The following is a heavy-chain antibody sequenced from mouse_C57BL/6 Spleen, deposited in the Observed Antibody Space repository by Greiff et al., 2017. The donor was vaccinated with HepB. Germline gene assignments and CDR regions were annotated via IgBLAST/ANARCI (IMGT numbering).Heavy chain of an antibody. CDR2: IDPSDSYT. J-gene: IGHJ2*01. Sequence: VQLQQSGAELVRPGPSVKLSCKASGYTFTSYWMHWVKQRPGQGLEWIGVIDPSDSYTNYNQKFKGKATLTVDTSSSTAYMQLSSLTSEDSAVYYCARGENYYSNYDYWGQGTTLTVSS. CDR3: ARGENYYSNYDY. V-gene: IGHV1-59*01. D-gene: IGHD2-5*01. CDR1: GYTFTSYW.